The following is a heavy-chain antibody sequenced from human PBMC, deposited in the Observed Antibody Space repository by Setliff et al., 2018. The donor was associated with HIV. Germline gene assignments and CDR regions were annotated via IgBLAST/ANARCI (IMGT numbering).Heavy chain of an antibody. CDR1: GGSFTNFY. Sequence: SETLSLTCVVYGGSFTNFYWSWIRQPPGKGLECIGEINHSGITNYNPSLKSRVTISVDTSKNQFSLKLSSVTAADTAVYFCARKVGGDFDYWGPETLLVTVSS. J-gene: IGHJ4*03. V-gene: IGHV4-34*01. CDR2: INHSGIT. D-gene: IGHD2-2*01. CDR3: ARKVGGDFDY.